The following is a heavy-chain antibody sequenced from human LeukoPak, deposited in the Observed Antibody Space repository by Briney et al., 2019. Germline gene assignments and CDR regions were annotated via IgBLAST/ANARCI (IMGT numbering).Heavy chain of an antibody. CDR1: GGSISSGSYY. J-gene: IGHJ4*02. Sequence: SQTLSLTCTVSGGSISSGSYYWRWIRQPAGKGLEWIGRIYTSGSTNYNPSLKSRVTISVDTSKNQFSLKLSSVTAADTAMYFCARSFSEKYYFESWGQGTLVTVSS. V-gene: IGHV4-61*02. CDR3: ARSFSEKYYFES. D-gene: IGHD1-26*01. CDR2: IYTSGST.